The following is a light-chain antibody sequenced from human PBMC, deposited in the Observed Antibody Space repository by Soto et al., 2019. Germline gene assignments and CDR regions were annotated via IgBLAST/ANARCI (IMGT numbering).Light chain of an antibody. CDR2: WAS. Sequence: DIVMTQSPDSLAVSLGERATINGKSSQSVLYSSNNKNYLTWYQQKPGQPPKLLIYWASTRESGVPDRFSGSGSGTDFTLTISSLQAEDLAVYYCQQYYSTPITFGQGTRLEIK. V-gene: IGKV4-1*01. J-gene: IGKJ5*01. CDR1: QSVLYSSNNKNY. CDR3: QQYYSTPIT.